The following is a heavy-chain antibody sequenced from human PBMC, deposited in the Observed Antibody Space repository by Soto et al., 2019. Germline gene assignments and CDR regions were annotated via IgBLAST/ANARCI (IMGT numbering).Heavy chain of an antibody. Sequence: ASVKVSCKASGGTFSSYAISWVRQAPGQGLEWMGGIIPIFGTANYAQKFQGRVTITADESTSTAYMELSSLRSEDTAVYYCARDPRLLRSGNQIRLIPYNWFDPWGQGTLVTVSS. D-gene: IGHD3-10*02. J-gene: IGHJ5*02. V-gene: IGHV1-69*13. CDR3: ARDPRLLRSGNQIRLIPYNWFDP. CDR2: IIPIFGTA. CDR1: GGTFSSYA.